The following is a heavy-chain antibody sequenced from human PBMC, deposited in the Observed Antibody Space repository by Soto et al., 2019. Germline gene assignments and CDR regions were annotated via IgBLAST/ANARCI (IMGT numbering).Heavy chain of an antibody. CDR3: AREQRFLGRGNMDV. J-gene: IGHJ6*02. D-gene: IGHD3-3*01. V-gene: IGHV3-33*01. CDR2: IWYDGSNK. Sequence: GGSLRLSCAASGFTFSIYGMHWVRQAPGKGLEWVAVIWYDGSNKYYADSVKGRFTISRDNSESTLYLQMNSLRAEDTAVYYCAREQRFLGRGNMDVWGQGTTVTVSS. CDR1: GFTFSIYG.